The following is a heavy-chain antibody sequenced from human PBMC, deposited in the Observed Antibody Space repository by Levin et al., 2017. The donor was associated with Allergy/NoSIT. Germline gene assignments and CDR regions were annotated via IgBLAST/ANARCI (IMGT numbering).Heavy chain of an antibody. Sequence: GGSLRLSCQTSGYSFTNYWIGWVRQMPGKGLEWIGVTHPGTSETRHGPSFQGHVTISFDKTVSTAYLQWSSLRASDTAIYYGARHGVGYGWDTGDYWGQGTLVTVSS. CDR1: GYSFTNYW. D-gene: IGHD5-18*01. CDR3: ARHGVGYGWDTGDY. CDR2: THPGTSET. J-gene: IGHJ4*02. V-gene: IGHV5-51*01.